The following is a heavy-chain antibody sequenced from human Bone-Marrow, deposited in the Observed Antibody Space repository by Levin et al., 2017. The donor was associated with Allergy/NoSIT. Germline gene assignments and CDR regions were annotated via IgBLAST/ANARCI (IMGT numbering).Heavy chain of an antibody. CDR3: AKGARSVWFDP. V-gene: IGHV3-23*01. J-gene: IGHJ5*02. CDR2: IGGKGISI. CDR1: GFNFSNSS. Sequence: HTSETLSLTCVASGFNFSNSSMSWVRRAPGKGLEWVASIGGKGISIYYRDSVKGRFTISRDNSKNTLYLQMHSLRGEDTAVYHCAKGARSVWFDPWGQGTPVTVSS.